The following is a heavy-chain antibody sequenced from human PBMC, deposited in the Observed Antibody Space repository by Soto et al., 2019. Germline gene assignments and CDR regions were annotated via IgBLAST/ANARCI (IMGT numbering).Heavy chain of an antibody. J-gene: IGHJ2*01. D-gene: IGHD7-27*01. CDR1: GGSISSGGYS. V-gene: IGHV4-30-2*01. Sequence: TLSLTCAVSGGSISSGGYSWSWIRQPPGKGLEWIGYIYHSGSTYYNPSLKSRVTISVDGSKNQFSLKLSSVTAADTAVYYCARAGDRPPSWYFDLWGRGTLVTVSS. CDR2: IYHSGST. CDR3: ARAGDRPPSWYFDL.